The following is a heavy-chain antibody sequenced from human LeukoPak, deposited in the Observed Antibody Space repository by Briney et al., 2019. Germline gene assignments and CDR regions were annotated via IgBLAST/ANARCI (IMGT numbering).Heavy chain of an antibody. V-gene: IGHV3-30*04. CDR1: GFTFSSYA. J-gene: IGHJ6*04. CDR3: AREWRGVATISQYYYYYGMDV. CDR2: ISYDGSNK. D-gene: IGHD5-12*01. Sequence: GGSLRLSCAASGFTFSSYAMSWVRQAPGKGLEWVAVISYDGSNKYYADSVKGRFTISRDNSKNTLYLQMNSLRAEDTAVYYCAREWRGVATISQYYYYYGMDVWGKGTTVTVSS.